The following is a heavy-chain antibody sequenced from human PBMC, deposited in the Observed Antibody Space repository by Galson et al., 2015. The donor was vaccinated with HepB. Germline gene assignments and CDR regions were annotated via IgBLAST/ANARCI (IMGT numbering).Heavy chain of an antibody. CDR1: GGSISSGGYY. CDR2: IYYSGST. Sequence: TLSLTCTVSGGSISSGGYYWSWIHQHSGKGLEWIGYIYYSGSTYYNPSLESRVTISVDTSKNQFSLKLSSVTAADTAVYYCARKVVGDAFDIWGQGTMVTVSS. J-gene: IGHJ3*02. V-gene: IGHV4-31*03. D-gene: IGHD3-22*01. CDR3: ARKVVGDAFDI.